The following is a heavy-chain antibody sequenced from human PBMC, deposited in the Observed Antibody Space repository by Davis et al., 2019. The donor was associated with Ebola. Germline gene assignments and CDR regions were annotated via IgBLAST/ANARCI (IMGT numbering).Heavy chain of an antibody. J-gene: IGHJ4*02. CDR1: GYSFTSYW. CDR3: ARTSQSVAGTSASDY. V-gene: IGHV5-10-1*01. D-gene: IGHD6-19*01. Sequence: GESLKISCKGSGYSFTSYWISWVRQMPGKGLEWMGRIDPSDSYTNYSPSFQGHVTISADKSISTAYLQWSSLKASDTAMYYCARTSQSVAGTSASDYWGQGTLVTVSS. CDR2: IDPSDSYT.